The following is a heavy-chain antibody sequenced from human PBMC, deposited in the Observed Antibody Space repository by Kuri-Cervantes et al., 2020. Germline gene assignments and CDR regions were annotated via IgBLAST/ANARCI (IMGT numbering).Heavy chain of an antibody. CDR1: GGSISSGSYY. CDR2: IYTSGST. J-gene: IGHJ4*02. V-gene: IGHV4-61*02. Sequence: SCTVSGGSISSGSYYWSWIRQPAGKGLEWIGRIYTSGSTNYNPSLESRVTISVDTSKNQFSLKLSSVTAADTAVYYCAREGSYYGSGRKTDYWGQGTLVTVSS. D-gene: IGHD3-10*01. CDR3: AREGSYYGSGRKTDY.